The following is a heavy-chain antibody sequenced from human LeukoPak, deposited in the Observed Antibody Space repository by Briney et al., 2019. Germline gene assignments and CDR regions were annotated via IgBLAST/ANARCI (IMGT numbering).Heavy chain of an antibody. CDR3: ANANYYDSSGLNFDY. D-gene: IGHD3-22*01. J-gene: IGHJ4*02. V-gene: IGHV3-30*18. CDR1: GFTFSSYG. CDR2: ISYDGSNK. Sequence: PGRFLRLSCAASGFTFSSYGMHWVRQAPGKGLEWVAVISYDGSNKYYADSVKGRFTISRDNSKNTLYLQMNSLRAEDTAVYYCANANYYDSSGLNFDYWGQGTLVTVSS.